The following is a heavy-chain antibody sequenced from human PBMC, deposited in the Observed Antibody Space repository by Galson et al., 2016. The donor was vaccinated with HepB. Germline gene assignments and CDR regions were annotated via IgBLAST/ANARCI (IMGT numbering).Heavy chain of an antibody. Sequence: TLSLTCTVSGGSISSGDYYWSWIRQHPGKGLEWIGYISYSGSTYYNPSLKSRVPLSVATSKNQFSLKLSSVTAADTAVYYCARVGRLDFWSGFYVPPFDFWGQGTLVTVSS. CDR1: GGSISSGDYY. CDR2: ISYSGST. V-gene: IGHV4-31*03. J-gene: IGHJ4*02. CDR3: ARVGRLDFWSGFYVPPFDF. D-gene: IGHD3-3*01.